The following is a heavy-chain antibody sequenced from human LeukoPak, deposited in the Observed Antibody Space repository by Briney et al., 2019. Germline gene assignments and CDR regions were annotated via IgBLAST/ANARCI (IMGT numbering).Heavy chain of an antibody. CDR3: ARVGYDILTGYRFDP. J-gene: IGHJ5*02. D-gene: IGHD3-9*01. Sequence: SETLSLTCAVSGGSISSGGYSWSWLRQPQGKGLDWFGYIYHSGSTYYNPSLKSRVTISVDRSKTQFSRKLSSGTAADTAVYCARVGYDILTGYRFDPWGQGTLVTVPS. CDR2: IYHSGST. V-gene: IGHV4-30-2*01. CDR1: GGSISSGGYS.